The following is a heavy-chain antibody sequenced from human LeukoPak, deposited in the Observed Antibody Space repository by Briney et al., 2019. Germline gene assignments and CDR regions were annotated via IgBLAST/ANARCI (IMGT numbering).Heavy chain of an antibody. CDR1: GFTFSTYS. CDR3: ARGEDDVAVAGTFDY. CDR2: ISSSSRTI. J-gene: IGHJ4*02. V-gene: IGHV3-48*01. Sequence: GGSLRLSCAASGFTFSTYSMNWVRQAPGKGLEWVSYISSSSRTIYYADSVKGRFTISRDNSKNTLYLQMNSLRAEDTAVYYCARGEDDVAVAGTFDYWGQGTLVTVSS. D-gene: IGHD6-19*01.